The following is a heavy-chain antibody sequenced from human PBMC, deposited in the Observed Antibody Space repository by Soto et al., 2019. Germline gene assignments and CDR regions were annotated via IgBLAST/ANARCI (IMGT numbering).Heavy chain of an antibody. J-gene: IGHJ3*02. CDR3: ARYSGNYQDAFDI. CDR1: GFTFTLYS. V-gene: IGHV1-3*01. D-gene: IGHD1-26*01. CDR2: INGGSGKT. Sequence: ASVKVSCKASGFTFTLYSMHWVRKAPGQRLEWMGWINGGSGKTKYSKKFQGRVTIARDTSASTAYMEVSSLRSEDTAVYYCARYSGNYQDAFDIWGQGTMVTVSS.